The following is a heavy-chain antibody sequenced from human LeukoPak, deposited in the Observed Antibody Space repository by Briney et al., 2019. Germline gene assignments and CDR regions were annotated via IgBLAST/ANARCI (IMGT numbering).Heavy chain of an antibody. CDR1: GGSISSSSYY. D-gene: IGHD2-15*01. Sequence: SETLSLTCTVSGGSISSSSYYWGWIRQPPGQGLEWIGSIYYSGSTYYNPSLKSRVTISVDTSKNQFSLKLSSVTAADTAVYYCARRGHGGFDYWGQGTLVTVSS. J-gene: IGHJ4*02. CDR2: IYYSGST. V-gene: IGHV4-39*01. CDR3: ARRGHGGFDY.